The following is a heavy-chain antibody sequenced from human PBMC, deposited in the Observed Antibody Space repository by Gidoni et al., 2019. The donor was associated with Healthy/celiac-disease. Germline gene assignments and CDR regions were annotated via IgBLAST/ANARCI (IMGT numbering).Heavy chain of an antibody. D-gene: IGHD6-13*01. V-gene: IGHV3-21*01. CDR2: ISSSSSYI. Sequence: EVQLVESGGGLVKPGGSLRLSCAASGFTFSSYSMNWVRQAPGKGLEWVSSISSSSSYIYYADSVKGRFTISRDNAKNSLYLQMNSLRAEDTAVYYCARDGIAAAGTQVVEYYYYGMDVWGQGTTVTVSS. CDR1: GFTFSSYS. CDR3: ARDGIAAAGTQVVEYYYYGMDV. J-gene: IGHJ6*02.